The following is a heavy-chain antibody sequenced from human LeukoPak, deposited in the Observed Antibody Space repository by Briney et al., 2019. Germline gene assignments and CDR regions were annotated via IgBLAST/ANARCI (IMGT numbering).Heavy chain of an antibody. V-gene: IGHV1-2*06. CDR1: GYTLTAYY. J-gene: IGHJ5*02. CDR2: INPNSGGT. Sequence: EASVKVSCKASGYTLTAYYIYWVRQAPGQGLEWMGRINPNSGGTDYAQNFRGRVTMTRDTSISTAYMELSRLRSDDTAVYYCARGYCSGGTCYLVENWLDPWGQGTLVTVSS. D-gene: IGHD2-15*01. CDR3: ARGYCSGGTCYLVENWLDP.